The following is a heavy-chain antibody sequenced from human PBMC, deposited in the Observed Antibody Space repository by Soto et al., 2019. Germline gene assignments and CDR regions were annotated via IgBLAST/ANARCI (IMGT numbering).Heavy chain of an antibody. CDR1: GGSISSSNYY. CDR3: ARLLHDSSGYYYFDY. D-gene: IGHD3-22*01. J-gene: IGHJ4*02. Sequence: SETLSLTCTVSGGSISSSNYYWGWIRQPPGKGLEWIASIYYTGSPYNNPSLRSRVTMSVDTSQNQFSLKLTSVTAADTAVYYCARLLHDSSGYYYFDYWGQGTLVTVSS. V-gene: IGHV4-39*01. CDR2: IYYTGSP.